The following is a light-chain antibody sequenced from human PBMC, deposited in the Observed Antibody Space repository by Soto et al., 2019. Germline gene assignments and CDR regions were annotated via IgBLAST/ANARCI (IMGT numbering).Light chain of an antibody. CDR1: SSNIGSNY. CDR2: MNN. V-gene: IGLV1-47*01. CDR3: ATWDDSLSAWV. J-gene: IGLJ3*02. Sequence: QSELTRPPSASGTPGQRVTISCSGSSSNIGSNYVYWYDQLPGTAPKLLIFMNNQRPSGVPDRFSGSKSGTSASLAISGLRPEDEADYYCATWDDSLSAWVFGGGTKLTVL.